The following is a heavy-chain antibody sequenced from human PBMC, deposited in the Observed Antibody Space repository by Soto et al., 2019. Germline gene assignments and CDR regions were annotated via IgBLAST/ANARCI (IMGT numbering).Heavy chain of an antibody. J-gene: IGHJ6*02. V-gene: IGHV3-74*01. CDR3: ARGGISKLGYYYYYGMDV. D-gene: IGHD7-27*01. Sequence: PGGSLRLSCAASGFTFSSYWMHWVRQAPGKGLVWVSRINSDGSSTSYADPVKGRFTISRDNAKNTLYLQMNSLRAEDTAVYYCARGGISKLGYYYYYGMDVWGQGTTVTVSS. CDR2: INSDGSST. CDR1: GFTFSSYW.